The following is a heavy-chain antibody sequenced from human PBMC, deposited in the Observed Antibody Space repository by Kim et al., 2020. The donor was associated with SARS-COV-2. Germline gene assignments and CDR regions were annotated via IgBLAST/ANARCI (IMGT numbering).Heavy chain of an antibody. Sequence: SETLSLTCTVSGGSISSYYWSWIRQPPGKGLEWIGYIYYSGSTNYNPSLKSRVTISVDTSKNQFSLKLSSVTAADTAVYYCAGRIAAPNYYYYYGMDVWGQGTTVTVSS. V-gene: IGHV4-59*01. CDR3: AGRIAAPNYYYYYGMDV. CDR1: GGSISSYY. D-gene: IGHD6-13*01. J-gene: IGHJ6*02. CDR2: IYYSGST.